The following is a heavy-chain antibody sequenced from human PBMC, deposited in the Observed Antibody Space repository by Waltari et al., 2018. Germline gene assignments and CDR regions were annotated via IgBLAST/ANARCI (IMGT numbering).Heavy chain of an antibody. Sequence: QIQLVQSGPELKEPGASVKVSCKASGHTPTSFGFGWVPQAPGQGPEWVGWSILYDGKTLYARKVQGRVTMTTDTSTNTAYMELRNLRSDDTAVYYCGLQPNSWVYPWFDPWGQGTLVSVSS. D-gene: IGHD6-13*01. CDR3: GLQPNSWVYPWFDP. CDR2: SILYDGKT. V-gene: IGHV1-18*01. CDR1: GHTPTSFG. J-gene: IGHJ5*02.